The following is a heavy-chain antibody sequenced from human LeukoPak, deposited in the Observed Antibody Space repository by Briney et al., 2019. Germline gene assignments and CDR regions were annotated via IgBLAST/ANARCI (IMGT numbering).Heavy chain of an antibody. J-gene: IGHJ6*04. D-gene: IGHD6-13*01. CDR3: ASPYSSSWYSPYYYYGMDV. V-gene: IGHV4-61*01. CDR2: IYYSGST. CDR1: GGSVSSGSYY. Sequence: PSETLSLTCTVPGGSVSSGSYYWSWIRQPPGKGLEWIGYIYYSGSTNYNPSLKSRVTISVDTSKNQFSLKLSSVTAADTAVYYCASPYSSSWYSPYYYYGMDVWGKGTTVTVSS.